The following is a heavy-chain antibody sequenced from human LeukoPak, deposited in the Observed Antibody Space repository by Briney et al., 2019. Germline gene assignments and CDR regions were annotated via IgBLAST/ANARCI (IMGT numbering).Heavy chain of an antibody. Sequence: SQTLSLTCAVSGGSISSCGYSWSWIRQPPGKGLDWIGYTYHSGSTYYNPSLKSRVTISVDRSKNQFSLKLSSVTAADTAVYYCARGVIGTVVTSYAFDIWGQGTMVTVSS. J-gene: IGHJ3*02. CDR2: TYHSGST. D-gene: IGHD4-23*01. V-gene: IGHV4-30-2*01. CDR3: ARGVIGTVVTSYAFDI. CDR1: GGSISSCGYS.